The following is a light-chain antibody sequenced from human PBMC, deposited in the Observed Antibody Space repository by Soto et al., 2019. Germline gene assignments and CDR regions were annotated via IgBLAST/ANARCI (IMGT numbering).Light chain of an antibody. CDR3: RQTYSTLSIT. V-gene: IGKV1-39*01. Sequence: DIQMTQSPSSLSASVGDRVTITCRASESIARHLNWYQQKPGRAPNLLIYAASSLQNWVQSRFRGGRSGTDFTLTISNLQPEDFATYYCRQTYSTLSITFGQGTRLEIK. CDR1: ESIARH. J-gene: IGKJ5*01. CDR2: AAS.